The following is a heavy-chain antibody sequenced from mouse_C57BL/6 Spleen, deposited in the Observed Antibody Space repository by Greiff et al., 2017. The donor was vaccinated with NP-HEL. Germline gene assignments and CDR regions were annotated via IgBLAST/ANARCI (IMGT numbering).Heavy chain of an antibody. CDR3: ARSNYGSSSAWFAY. J-gene: IGHJ3*01. CDR2: IYPRDGST. CDR1: GYTFTSYD. V-gene: IGHV1-85*01. D-gene: IGHD1-1*01. Sequence: QVQLKESGPELVKPGASVKLSCKASGYTFTSYDINWVKQRPGQGLEWIGWIYPRDGSTKYNEKFKGKATLTVDTSSSTAYMELHSLTSEDSAVYFCARSNYGSSSAWFAYWGQGTLVTVSA.